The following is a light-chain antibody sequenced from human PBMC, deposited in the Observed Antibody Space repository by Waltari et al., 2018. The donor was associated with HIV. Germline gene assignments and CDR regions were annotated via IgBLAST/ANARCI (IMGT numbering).Light chain of an antibody. Sequence: QSVLTQPPSVSEAPRQRVTISCSGSSSNIGSNVVNWYQQVPGKAPKLLIYYDDLLSSGVSDRFSGSKSGTSASLAIRGLLSEDEAEYYCAAWDDSLNAYVFGSGTKVTVL. J-gene: IGLJ1*01. CDR1: SSNIGSNV. CDR3: AAWDDSLNAYV. CDR2: YDD. V-gene: IGLV1-36*01.